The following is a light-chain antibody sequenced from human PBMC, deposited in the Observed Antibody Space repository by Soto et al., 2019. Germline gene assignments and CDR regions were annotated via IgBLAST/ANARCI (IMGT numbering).Light chain of an antibody. CDR2: GAS. CDR3: QQSYSTLSWT. CDR1: QNIGSY. V-gene: IGKV1-39*01. Sequence: DIQLTQSPSSLSSSVGDRVTITCRASQNIGSYLNWYQQKPGTAPRLLIYGASSLQSGVPSRFSGSASGTDFTLTINSLQPEDFATYYCQQSYSTLSWTFGQGTKVEIK. J-gene: IGKJ1*01.